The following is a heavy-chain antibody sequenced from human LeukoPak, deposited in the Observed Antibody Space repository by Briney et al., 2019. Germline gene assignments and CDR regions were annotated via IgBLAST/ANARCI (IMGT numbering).Heavy chain of an antibody. CDR3: ARGYSSGWAPGASDAFDI. D-gene: IGHD6-19*01. J-gene: IGHJ3*02. V-gene: IGHV4-34*01. CDR2: INHSGST. Sequence: NPSETLSLTCAVYGGSFSGYYWSWIRQPPGKGLEWIGEINHSGSTNYNPSLKSRVTISVDTSKNQFSLKLSSVTAADTAVYYCARGYSSGWAPGASDAFDIWGQGTMVTVSS. CDR1: GGSFSGYY.